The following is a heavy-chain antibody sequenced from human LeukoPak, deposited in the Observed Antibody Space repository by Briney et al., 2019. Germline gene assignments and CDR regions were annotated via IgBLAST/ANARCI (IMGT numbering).Heavy chain of an antibody. V-gene: IGHV1-18*01. CDR3: ARERSGEVESSNWFDP. CDR2: ISAYNGNT. Sequence: ASVKVSCKASGYTFTSYGISWVRQAPGQGLEWMGWISAYNGNTNYAQNLQGRVTMTTDTSTATAYMELRSLRSDDTAVYYCARERSGEVESSNWFDPWGQGTLVTVSS. J-gene: IGHJ5*02. CDR1: GYTFTSYG. D-gene: IGHD3-3*01.